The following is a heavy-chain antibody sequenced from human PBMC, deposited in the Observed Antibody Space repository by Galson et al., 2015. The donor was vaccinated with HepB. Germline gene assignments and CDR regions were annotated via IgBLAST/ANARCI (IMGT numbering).Heavy chain of an antibody. J-gene: IGHJ4*02. Sequence: PALVKPTQTLTLTCTFSGFSLSTSGMCVNWIRPPPGKALEWLARIDWDDDKYYNPSLKTRLTISKDTSKNQVVLTMTSMDPVDTGTYYCARIYTTSCKGDYWGQGTLVTVSS. CDR2: IDWDDDK. V-gene: IGHV2-70*11. CDR3: ARIYTTSCKGDY. CDR1: GFSLSTSGMC. D-gene: IGHD2-2*01.